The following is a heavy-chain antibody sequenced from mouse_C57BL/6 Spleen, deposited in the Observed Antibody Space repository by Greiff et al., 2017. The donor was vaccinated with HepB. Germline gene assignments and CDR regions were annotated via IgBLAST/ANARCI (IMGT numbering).Heavy chain of an antibody. V-gene: IGHV10-1*01. J-gene: IGHJ4*01. CDR1: GFSFNTYA. CDR3: VRHGTYDGYYNYYAMDY. CDR2: IRSKSNNYAT. D-gene: IGHD2-3*01. Sequence: EVKLVESGGGLVQPKGSLKLSCAASGFSFNTYAMNWVRQAPGKGLEWVARIRSKSNNYATYYADSVKDRFTISRDDSESMLYLQMNNLKTEDTAMYYCVRHGTYDGYYNYYAMDYWGQGTSVTVSS.